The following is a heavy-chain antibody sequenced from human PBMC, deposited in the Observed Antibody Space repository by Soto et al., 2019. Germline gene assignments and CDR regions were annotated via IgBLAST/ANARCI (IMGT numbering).Heavy chain of an antibody. CDR3: VRGGYDYVWGNDF. D-gene: IGHD3-16*01. Sequence: EVQLVESGGGLVMPGGSLRLSCAASGFTFNNYNMNWVRQPPGKGLEWVSSISSSSSYIYYADSVKGRFTISRDSGKNLLYLQMTGLRTEDTAVYYCVRGGYDYVWGNDFWGQGTLVTVSS. CDR2: ISSSSSYI. V-gene: IGHV3-21*06. CDR1: GFTFNNYN. J-gene: IGHJ4*02.